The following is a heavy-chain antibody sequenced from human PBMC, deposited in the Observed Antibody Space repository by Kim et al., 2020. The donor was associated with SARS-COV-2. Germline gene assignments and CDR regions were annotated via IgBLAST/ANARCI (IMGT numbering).Heavy chain of an antibody. D-gene: IGHD3-22*01. J-gene: IGHJ6*02. Sequence: GESLRLSCAASGFTFDDYTMHWVRQAPGKGLEWVSLICWDGGSTYYADSVMGRFTISRDNSNNSLYLQMNSLRTEDTALYYCAKDGWGSSGYGLYYGMYVWGQGTTFTVSS. CDR1: GFTFDDYT. CDR3: AKDGWGSSGYGLYYGMYV. CDR2: ICWDGGST. V-gene: IGHV3-43*01.